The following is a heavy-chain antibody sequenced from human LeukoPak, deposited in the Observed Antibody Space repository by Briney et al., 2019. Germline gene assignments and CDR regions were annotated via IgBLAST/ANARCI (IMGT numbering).Heavy chain of an antibody. D-gene: IGHD2-15*01. CDR1: GFTFSSYW. V-gene: IGHV3-74*01. J-gene: IGHJ4*02. CDR2: INSDGSST. CDR3: ALGYCGGGSCSTYYFDY. Sequence: PGGSLRLSCAASGFTFSSYWMHWVRQAPGKGLVWVSRINSDGSSTTYADSVKGRFTISRDNAKNTLYLQMNSLGAEDTAVYYCALGYCGGGSCSTYYFDYWGQGTRVTVSS.